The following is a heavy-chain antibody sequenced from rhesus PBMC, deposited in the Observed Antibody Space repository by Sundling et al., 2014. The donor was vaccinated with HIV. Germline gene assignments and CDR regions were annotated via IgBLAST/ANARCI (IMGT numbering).Heavy chain of an antibody. Sequence: QVQLQESGPGLVKPSETLSLTCAVSGGSISSNYWSWIRQPPGKGLEWIGCIGGRAGNTTYNPSLTSRVTISTDTSKNQFSLKLSSVTAADTAVYYCVRGGAEYSKWNHFDHWGQGVLVTVSS. V-gene: IGHV4-165*01. D-gene: IGHD4-23*01. CDR1: GGSISSNY. CDR3: VRGGAEYSKWNHFDH. CDR2: IGGRAGNT. J-gene: IGHJ4*01.